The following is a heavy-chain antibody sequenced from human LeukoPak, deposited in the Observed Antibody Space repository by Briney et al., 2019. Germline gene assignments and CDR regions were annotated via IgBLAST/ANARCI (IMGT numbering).Heavy chain of an antibody. CDR2: INPNSGGT. D-gene: IGHD5-12*01. Sequence: ASVKVSCKASGYTFTSYYMHWVRQAPGQGLEWMGWINPNSGGTNYAQKFQGRVTMTRDTSISTAYMELSRLRSDDTAVYYCAIIVATTGRYYYYMDVWGKGTTVTVSS. CDR1: GYTFTSYY. V-gene: IGHV1-2*02. CDR3: AIIVATTGRYYYYMDV. J-gene: IGHJ6*03.